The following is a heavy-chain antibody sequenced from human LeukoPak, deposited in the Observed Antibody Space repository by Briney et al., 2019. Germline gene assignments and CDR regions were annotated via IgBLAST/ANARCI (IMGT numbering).Heavy chain of an antibody. CDR1: GGSISSYY. J-gene: IGHJ6*02. CDR2: FHYSGST. CDR3: ARDMGWDYYGMDV. Sequence: SETLSLTCTVSGGSISSYYWNWIRQPPGEGLEWIGYFHYSGSTNYNPSLKSRVTISVDTSKNQFSLKLSSVTAADTAVYYCARDMGWDYYGMDVWGQGTTVTVSS. V-gene: IGHV4-59*01. D-gene: IGHD1-26*01.